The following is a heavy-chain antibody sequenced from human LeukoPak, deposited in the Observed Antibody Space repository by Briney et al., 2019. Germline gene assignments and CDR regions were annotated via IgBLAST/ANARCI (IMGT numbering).Heavy chain of an antibody. CDR3: ARGRKHAFDI. Sequence: GGSLRLSCAASGFTFSSYAMHWVRQAPGKGLEWVAFIRYDGSNKYYADSVKGRFTISRDNAKNSLYLQMNSLRAEDTAVYYCARGRKHAFDIWGQGTMVTVSS. J-gene: IGHJ3*02. CDR1: GFTFSSYA. V-gene: IGHV3-30*02. CDR2: IRYDGSNK.